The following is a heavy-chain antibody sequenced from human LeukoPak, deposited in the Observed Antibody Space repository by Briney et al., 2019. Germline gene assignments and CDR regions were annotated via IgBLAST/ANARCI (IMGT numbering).Heavy chain of an antibody. CDR1: GFTFSTYE. D-gene: IGHD2-15*01. CDR2: ISSSGSTT. J-gene: IGHJ4*02. V-gene: IGHV3-48*03. CDR3: ARVSERGLPPDY. Sequence: GGSLRLSCPASGFTFSTYEMNWVRQAPGKGLEWVSYISSSGSTTFYADSVKGRFTISRDNAKNSLYLQMNSLRAEDTAVYYCARVSERGLPPDYWGQGTLVTVSS.